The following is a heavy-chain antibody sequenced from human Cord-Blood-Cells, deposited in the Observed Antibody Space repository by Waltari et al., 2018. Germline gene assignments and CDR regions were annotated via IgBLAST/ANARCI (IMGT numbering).Heavy chain of an antibody. V-gene: IGHV3-48*02. CDR1: GFTFSSYS. Sequence: EVQLVESGGGLVQPGGSLRLSCAASGFTFSSYSINWVRQAPGKGLEWVSYISSSSSTIYYADSVKGRFTISRDNAKNSLYLQMNSLRDEDTAVYYCARDSYCSSTSCYADYWGQGTLVTVSS. CDR2: ISSSSSTI. J-gene: IGHJ4*02. CDR3: ARDSYCSSTSCYADY. D-gene: IGHD2-2*01.